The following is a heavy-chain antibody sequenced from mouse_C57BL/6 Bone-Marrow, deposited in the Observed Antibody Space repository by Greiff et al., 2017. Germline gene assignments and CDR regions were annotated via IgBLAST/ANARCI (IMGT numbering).Heavy chain of an antibody. CDR1: GYTFTSYW. J-gene: IGHJ3*01. V-gene: IGHV1-55*01. CDR3: ARRLDYGNYVGFAY. D-gene: IGHD2-1*01. Sequence: QVQLQQPGAELVKPGASVKMSCKASGYTFTSYWITWVKQRPGQGLEWIGDIYPGSGSTNYNEKFKSKATLTVDTSSSTAYMQLSSLTSEDSAVYYCARRLDYGNYVGFAYWGQGTLVTVSA. CDR2: IYPGSGST.